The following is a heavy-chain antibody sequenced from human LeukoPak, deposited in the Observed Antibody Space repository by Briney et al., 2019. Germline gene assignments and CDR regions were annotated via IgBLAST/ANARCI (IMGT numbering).Heavy chain of an antibody. CDR2: IYHSGST. Sequence: SETLSLTCTVSGYSISSGYYWGWIRQPPGKGLEWIGSIYHSGSTYYNPSLKSRVTISVDTSKNQFSLKLSSVTAADTAVYYCVAREYFYYGSGSYYNGPFDYWGQGTLVTVSS. V-gene: IGHV4-38-2*02. CDR1: GYSISSGYY. CDR3: VAREYFYYGSGSYYNGPFDY. J-gene: IGHJ4*02. D-gene: IGHD3-10*01.